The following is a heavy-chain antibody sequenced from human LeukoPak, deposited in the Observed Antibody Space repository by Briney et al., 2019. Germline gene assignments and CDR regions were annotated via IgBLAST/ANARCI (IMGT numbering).Heavy chain of an antibody. CDR3: ARDRDSSGWYYFDY. CDR1: GFTFSTYG. V-gene: IGHV3-23*01. J-gene: IGHJ4*02. D-gene: IGHD6-19*01. Sequence: GGSLRLSCAASGFTFSTYGVYWVRQAPGKGLEWVSSNSGGSSYYADSVKGRFTISRDNSKNTLYLQMNSLRAEDTAVYYCARDRDSSGWYYFDYWGQGTLVTVSS. CDR2: NSGGSS.